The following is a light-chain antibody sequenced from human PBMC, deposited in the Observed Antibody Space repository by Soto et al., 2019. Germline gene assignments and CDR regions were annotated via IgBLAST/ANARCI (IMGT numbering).Light chain of an antibody. Sequence: QPVLTQPPSVSGTPGQRVTISCSGRNSNIGDNSVYWYQQLPGTAPKLLIYRSHERPSGVPDRFSGSKSGTSASLAISGLRSEDEADYACATWDDNLSGVVFGGGTKVPVL. CDR1: NSNIGDNS. CDR2: RSH. CDR3: ATWDDNLSGVV. J-gene: IGLJ3*02. V-gene: IGLV1-47*01.